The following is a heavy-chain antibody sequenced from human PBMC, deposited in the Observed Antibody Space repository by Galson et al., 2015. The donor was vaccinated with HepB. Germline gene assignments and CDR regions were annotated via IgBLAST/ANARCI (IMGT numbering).Heavy chain of an antibody. V-gene: IGHV4-34*01. Sequence: LSLTCAVYGGSFSGYYWIWIRQPPGKGLEWIGAINHSGGTNYNPSLKSRVTISVDTSKNQFSLKLSSVTAADTAVYYCARAPYSSSSRYNWFDPWGQGTLVTVSS. CDR1: GGSFSGYY. CDR2: INHSGGT. CDR3: ARAPYSSSSRYNWFDP. D-gene: IGHD6-6*01. J-gene: IGHJ5*02.